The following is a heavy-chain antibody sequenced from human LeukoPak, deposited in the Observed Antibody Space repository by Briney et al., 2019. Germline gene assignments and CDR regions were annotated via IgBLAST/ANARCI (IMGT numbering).Heavy chain of an antibody. V-gene: IGHV4-59*08. J-gene: IGHJ6*02. CDR2: IYYSGST. Sequence: LETLSLICSVSGGSISSYYWSWIRQPPRKGLEWIGYIYYSGSTNYNPSLKSRVTISVDTSKNQFSLKLSSVTAADTAVYYCAAEKSVGMDVWGQGNTVTVSS. CDR3: AAEKSVGMDV. CDR1: GGSISSYY.